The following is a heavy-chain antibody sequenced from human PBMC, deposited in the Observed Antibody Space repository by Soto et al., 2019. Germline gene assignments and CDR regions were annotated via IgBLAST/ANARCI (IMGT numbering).Heavy chain of an antibody. J-gene: IGHJ4*02. V-gene: IGHV3-23*01. CDR3: AKDRYYYDSSGYYYGTSFDY. CDR2: ISGSGGST. D-gene: IGHD3-22*01. Sequence: SLRLSCAASGFTFSSYAMSWVRQAPGKGLEWVSAISGSGGSTYYADSVKGRFTISRDNSKNTLYLQMNSLRAEDTAVYYCAKDRYYYDSSGYYYGTSFDYWGQGTLVTVSS. CDR1: GFTFSSYA.